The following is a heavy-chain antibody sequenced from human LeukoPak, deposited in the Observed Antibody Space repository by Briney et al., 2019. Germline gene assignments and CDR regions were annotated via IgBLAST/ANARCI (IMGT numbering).Heavy chain of an antibody. Sequence: QTGGSLRLSCAASGFNFSTYVMSWVRQAPGKGLEWVSAISNSGGSTHYADSVRGRFTISRDNSKNTLYLQMNSLRAEDTAVYYCARLVVPAAFNYYYYYYYMDVWGKGTTVTVSS. D-gene: IGHD2-2*01. J-gene: IGHJ6*03. V-gene: IGHV3-23*01. CDR2: ISNSGGST. CDR1: GFNFSTYV. CDR3: ARLVVPAAFNYYYYYYYMDV.